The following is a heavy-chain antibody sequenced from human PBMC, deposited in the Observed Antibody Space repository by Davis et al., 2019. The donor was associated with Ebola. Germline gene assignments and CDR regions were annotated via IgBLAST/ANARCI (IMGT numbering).Heavy chain of an antibody. CDR1: GYTFANYG. V-gene: IGHV1-2*04. CDR3: ARGGITIFGVVVGWFDS. J-gene: IGHJ5*01. D-gene: IGHD3-3*01. Sequence: ASVKVSCKASGYTFANYGVSWVRQAPGQGLEWMGWINPNSGGTNYAQKFQGWVTMTRDTSISTAYMELRRLRSDDTAVYYCARGGITIFGVVVGWFDSWGQGTLVTVSS. CDR2: INPNSGGT.